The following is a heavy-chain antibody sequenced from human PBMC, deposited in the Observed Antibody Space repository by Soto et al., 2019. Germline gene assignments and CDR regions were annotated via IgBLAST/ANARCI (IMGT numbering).Heavy chain of an antibody. CDR2: IHHSGST. V-gene: IGHV4-38-2*02. D-gene: IGHD2-21*01. CDR1: GYSISSGYY. J-gene: IGHJ4*02. CDR3: ARDISASDGDY. Sequence: SETLSLTCSVSGYSISSGYYWGWIRQAPGKGLEWIGNIHHSGSTYYNPSPESRVTISIDTSKNQFSLRLTSVTAADTAIYYCARDISASDGDYWGQGTLVTVSS.